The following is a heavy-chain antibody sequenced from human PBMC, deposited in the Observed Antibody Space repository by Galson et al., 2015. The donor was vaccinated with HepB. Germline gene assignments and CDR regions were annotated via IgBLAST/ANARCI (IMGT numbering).Heavy chain of an antibody. Sequence: SLRLSCAASGFTFSAYTMHWVRQAPGKGLEWVAIMSYDGSKENYADSVKGRFTISRGNSRNTLSLQMNSMRAEDTAVYYCARDLFYYETSDAFDLWGQGTMVTVSS. CDR1: GFTFSAYT. J-gene: IGHJ3*01. CDR3: ARDLFYYETSDAFDL. CDR2: MSYDGSKE. V-gene: IGHV3-30-3*01. D-gene: IGHD3-22*01.